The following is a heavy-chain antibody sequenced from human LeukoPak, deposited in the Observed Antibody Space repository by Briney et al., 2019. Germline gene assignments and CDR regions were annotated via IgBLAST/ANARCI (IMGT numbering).Heavy chain of an antibody. CDR1: GYTFTSYG. V-gene: IGHV1-18*01. D-gene: IGHD6-6*01. CDR2: ISAYNGNT. J-gene: IGHJ5*02. Sequence: ASVKVSCKASGYTFTSYGISWVRQAPGQGLEWMGWISAYNGNTNYAQKFQGRVTMTRDTSISTAYMELSRLRSDDTAVYYCARENVYSSSSGSNWFDPWGQGTLVTVSS. CDR3: ARENVYSSSSGSNWFDP.